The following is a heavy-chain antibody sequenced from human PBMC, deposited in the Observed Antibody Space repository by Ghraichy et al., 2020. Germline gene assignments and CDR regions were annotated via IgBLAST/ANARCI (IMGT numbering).Heavy chain of an antibody. J-gene: IGHJ4*02. CDR2: INHSGST. CDR1: GGSFSGYY. V-gene: IGHV4-34*01. D-gene: IGHD4-17*01. Sequence: SETLSLTCAVYGGSFSGYYWSWIRQPPGKGLEWIGEINHSGSTNYNPSLKSRVTISVDTSKNQFSLKLSSVTAADTAVYYCAITRNIDHDYGDYAIPANDYWGQGTLVTVSS. CDR3: AITRNIDHDYGDYAIPANDY.